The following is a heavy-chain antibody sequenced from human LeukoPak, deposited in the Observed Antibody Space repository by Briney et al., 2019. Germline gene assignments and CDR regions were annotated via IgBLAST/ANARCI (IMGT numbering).Heavy chain of an antibody. CDR1: GYTFTGYS. D-gene: IGHD3-9*01. CDR3: ARFYRYYDILTGMAFDI. J-gene: IGHJ3*02. Sequence: GASVKVSCKASGYTFTGYSMHWVRQAPGQGLEWMGWINPNSGGTNYAQKFQGRVTMTRDTSISTAYMELSRLRSDDTAVYYCARFYRYYDILTGMAFDIWGQGTMVTVSS. V-gene: IGHV1-2*02. CDR2: INPNSGGT.